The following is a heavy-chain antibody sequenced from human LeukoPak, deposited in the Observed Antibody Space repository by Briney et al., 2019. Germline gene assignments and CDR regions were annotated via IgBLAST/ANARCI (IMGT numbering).Heavy chain of an antibody. J-gene: IGHJ5*02. Sequence: PSETLSLTCAVYGGSFSVYYWSWIRQPPGKGLEWIGEINHSGSTNYNPSLKSRVTISVDTSKNQFSLKLSSVTAADTAVYYCARGSLSWFDPWGQGTLVTVSS. CDR2: INHSGST. V-gene: IGHV4-34*01. CDR3: ARGSLSWFDP. CDR1: GGSFSVYY.